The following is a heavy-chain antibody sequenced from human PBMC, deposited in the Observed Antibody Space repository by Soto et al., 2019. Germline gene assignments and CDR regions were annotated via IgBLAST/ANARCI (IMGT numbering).Heavy chain of an antibody. J-gene: IGHJ3*02. CDR1: GYTFTSYG. CDR2: ISAYNGNT. Sequence: ASVKVSCKASGYTFTSYGISWVRQAPGHGLEWMGWISAYNGNTNYAQKLQGRVTMTTDTSTSTAYMELRSLRSDDTAVYYCHSSSWYGSPDDAFDIWGQGTMVTVSS. V-gene: IGHV1-18*01. CDR3: HSSSWYGSPDDAFDI. D-gene: IGHD6-13*01.